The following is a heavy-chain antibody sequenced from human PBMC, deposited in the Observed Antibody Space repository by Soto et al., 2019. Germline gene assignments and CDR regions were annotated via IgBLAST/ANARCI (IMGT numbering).Heavy chain of an antibody. V-gene: IGHV1-69*01. J-gene: IGHJ5*02. CDR2: LIPIFGTT. CDR1: ADSFSSYG. CDR3: ARVFPDGWVVPVVVRGYVDT. D-gene: IGHD2-15*01. Sequence: QVQLVQSGAEVKEPGSAVKVSCKAPADSFSSYGISWVRQAPGQGLEWMGGLIPIFGTTNYAAKFQGRVTITAEESTNTAYLELSRLRSEDTALYYCARVFPDGWVVPVVVRGYVDTWGPGTLVTVSA.